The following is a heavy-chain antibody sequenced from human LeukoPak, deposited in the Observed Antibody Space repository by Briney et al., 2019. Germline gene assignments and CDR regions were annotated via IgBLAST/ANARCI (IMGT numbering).Heavy chain of an antibody. CDR2: ISSNGGST. CDR3: AREGYYGSGSPPSLYFDY. D-gene: IGHD3-10*01. Sequence: GGSLRLSCSASGFTFSSYAMHWVRQAPGKGLEYVSAISSNGGSTYYADSVKGRFTISRDNSRSTLYLQMNSLRPEDTAIYYCAREGYYGSGSPPSLYFDYWGQGTLVTVSS. CDR1: GFTFSSYA. J-gene: IGHJ4*02. V-gene: IGHV3-64*04.